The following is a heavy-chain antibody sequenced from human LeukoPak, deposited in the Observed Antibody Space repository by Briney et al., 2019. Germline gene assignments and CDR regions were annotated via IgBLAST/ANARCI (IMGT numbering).Heavy chain of an antibody. Sequence: SETLSLTCTVSGGSISSSGYYWGWIRQPPGKGLEWIGSIYYSGSTYYNPSLKSRVTISVDTSKNQFSLKLSSVTAADTAVYYCARERSGWYGGDFDYWGQGTLVTVSS. CDR1: GGSISSSGYY. J-gene: IGHJ4*02. V-gene: IGHV4-39*07. CDR2: IYYSGST. D-gene: IGHD6-19*01. CDR3: ARERSGWYGGDFDY.